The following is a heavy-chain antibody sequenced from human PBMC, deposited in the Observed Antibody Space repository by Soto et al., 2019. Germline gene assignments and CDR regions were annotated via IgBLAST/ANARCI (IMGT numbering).Heavy chain of an antibody. CDR1: GGTFSNYA. Sequence: QVQLVQSGAEVKKPGSSVKVSCKASGGTFSNYAITWVRQAPGQGLEWVGRIIPIFGTTNVAQKFQGRVTITADESKTTANMELSGLRSDDTAVYYWAKDGGADGYFGNWLAPWGQGTLVTVSS. CDR2: IIPIFGTT. CDR3: AKDGGADGYFGNWLAP. D-gene: IGHD5-12*01. J-gene: IGHJ5*02. V-gene: IGHV1-69*15.